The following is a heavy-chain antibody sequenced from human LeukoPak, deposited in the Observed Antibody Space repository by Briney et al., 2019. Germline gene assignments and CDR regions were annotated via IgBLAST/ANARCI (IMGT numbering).Heavy chain of an antibody. CDR3: ARSIAVTEYYYMAV. CDR1: GCSITRYY. D-gene: IGHD6-19*01. Sequence: SETLSLTCPVSGCSITRYYWNWIRQPPGKGLEWIGYIYASGSTSYSPALTCRVTLSVERSRNQFSLRLSSAPAADTAVYFCARSIAVTEYYYMAVWGKGTTVTVSS. CDR2: IYASGST. J-gene: IGHJ6*03. V-gene: IGHV4-4*09.